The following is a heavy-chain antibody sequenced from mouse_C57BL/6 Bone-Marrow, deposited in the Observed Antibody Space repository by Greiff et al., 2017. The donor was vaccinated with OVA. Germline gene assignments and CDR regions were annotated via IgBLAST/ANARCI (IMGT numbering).Heavy chain of an antibody. J-gene: IGHJ2*01. Sequence: VQLQQPGAELVMPGASVKLSCKASGYTFTSYWMHWVKQRPGQGLEWTGEIDPSDSYTNYNQKFKGKSTLTVDKSSRTAYMQLSRLTSEDSAVYYCAREGNYDYNFDYWGQGTTLTVSS. CDR1: GYTFTSYW. D-gene: IGHD2-4*01. CDR3: AREGNYDYNFDY. V-gene: IGHV1-69*01. CDR2: IDPSDSYT.